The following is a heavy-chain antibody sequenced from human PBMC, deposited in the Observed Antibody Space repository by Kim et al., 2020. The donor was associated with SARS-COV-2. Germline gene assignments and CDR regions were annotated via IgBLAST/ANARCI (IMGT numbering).Heavy chain of an antibody. CDR2: INAGNGNT. CDR1: GYTFNSYA. J-gene: IGHJ5*02. Sequence: ASVKVSCKASGYTFNSYAIHWVRQAPGQRLEWMGWINAGNGNTKYSQKFQGRVTITRDTSASTIYMDLSSLRYEDTAVHYCARDTIAAAVNWFDPWGQGT. CDR3: ARDTIAAAVNWFDP. D-gene: IGHD6-13*01. V-gene: IGHV1-3*01.